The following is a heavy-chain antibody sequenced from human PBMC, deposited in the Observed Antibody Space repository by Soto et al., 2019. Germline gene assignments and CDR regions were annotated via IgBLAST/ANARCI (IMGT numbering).Heavy chain of an antibody. V-gene: IGHV4-39*01. CDR3: AGHVGISPPGS. D-gene: IGHD3-3*02. CDR2: MYYSGSA. J-gene: IGHJ4*02. CDR1: GGSISSSNYH. Sequence: QLQLQESGPGLVKPSETLSLTCTVSGGSISSSNYHWGWIRQPPGKGLEWIGSMYYSGSAYYNPSLKSRVTISGDTSKNQFSRELSALTAADTALYDCAGHVGISPPGSWGEGTLVTVSS.